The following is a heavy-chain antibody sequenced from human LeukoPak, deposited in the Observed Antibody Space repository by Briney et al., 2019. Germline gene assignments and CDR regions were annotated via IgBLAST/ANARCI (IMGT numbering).Heavy chain of an antibody. V-gene: IGHV3-48*01. J-gene: IGHJ4*02. CDR1: GFTFSSYS. CDR2: ISSSSSTI. CDR3: ATVRREGWFDY. D-gene: IGHD1-26*01. Sequence: PGGSLRLSCAAPGFTFSSYSMNWVRQAPGKGLEWVSYISSSSSTIYYADSVKGRFTISRDNAKNSLYLQMNSLRAEDTAVYYCATVRREGWFDYWGQGTLVTVSS.